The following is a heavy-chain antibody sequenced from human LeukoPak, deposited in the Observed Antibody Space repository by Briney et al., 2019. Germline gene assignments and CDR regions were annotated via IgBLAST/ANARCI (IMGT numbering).Heavy chain of an antibody. Sequence: GASVKVSCKASGYTFTGYYMHWVRQAPGQGLEWMGWINPNSGGTNYAQKVQGRVTMTRDTSISTAYMELSSLRSADTAAYYCASRHSMVRGSVNIYYFDYWGQGTLVTVSS. CDR3: ASRHSMVRGSVNIYYFDY. CDR2: INPNSGGT. J-gene: IGHJ4*02. D-gene: IGHD3-10*01. V-gene: IGHV1-2*02. CDR1: GYTFTGYY.